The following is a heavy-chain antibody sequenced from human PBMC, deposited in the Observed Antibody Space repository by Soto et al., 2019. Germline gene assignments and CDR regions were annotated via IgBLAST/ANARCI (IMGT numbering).Heavy chain of an antibody. V-gene: IGHV4-31*03. J-gene: IGHJ4*02. CDR1: GGSISSGGYY. D-gene: IGHD1-7*01. CDR2: IYYSGST. CDR3: ARERITGTNYFDY. Sequence: SETLSLTCTVSGGSISSGGYYWSWIRQHPGKGLEWIGYIYYSGSTYYNPSLKSRVTISVDTSKNQFSLKLSSVTAADTAVYYCARERITGTNYFDYWGQGTLVTVSS.